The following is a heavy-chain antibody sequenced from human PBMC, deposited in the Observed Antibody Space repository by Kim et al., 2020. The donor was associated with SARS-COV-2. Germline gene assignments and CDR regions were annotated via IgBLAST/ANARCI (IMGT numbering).Heavy chain of an antibody. CDR2: ISAYNGNT. J-gene: IGHJ6*02. CDR3: AIMGVYSSSWYYYYGMDV. Sequence: ASVKVSCKASGYTFTSYGISWVRQAPGQGLEWMGWISAYNGNTNYVQKLQGRVTMTTDTSTSTAYMELRSLRSDDTAVYYCAIMGVYSSSWYYYYGMDVWGQGTTVTVSS. V-gene: IGHV1-18*01. D-gene: IGHD6-13*01. CDR1: GYTFTSYG.